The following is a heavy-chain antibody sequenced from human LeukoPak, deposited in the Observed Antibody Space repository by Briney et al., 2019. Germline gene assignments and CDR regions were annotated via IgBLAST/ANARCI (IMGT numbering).Heavy chain of an antibody. V-gene: IGHV4-59*01. D-gene: IGHD1-26*01. CDR3: ASYSGSGRFDY. CDR2: IYYSGST. CDR1: GGYISSYY. J-gene: IGHJ4*02. Sequence: SETLSLTCTVSGGYISSYYWSWIRQPPGKGLEWIGYIYYSGSTNYNPSLKSRVTISVDTSKNQFSLKLSSVTAADTAVYYCASYSGSGRFDYWGQGTLVTVSS.